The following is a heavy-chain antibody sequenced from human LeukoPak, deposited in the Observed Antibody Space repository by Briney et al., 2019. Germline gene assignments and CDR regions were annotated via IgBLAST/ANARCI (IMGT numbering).Heavy chain of an antibody. CDR1: GFTFRSHG. Sequence: GGSLRLSCAASGFTFRSHGMHWVRQAPGKGLEWVAFIWYDGSNKYYTDSVKGRFTISRDNSKNTLYLQMNSLRAEDTAVYYCAGNRATSYFDYWGQGALVTISS. V-gene: IGHV3-33*01. J-gene: IGHJ4*02. CDR2: IWYDGSNK. CDR3: AGNRATSYFDY. D-gene: IGHD1-26*01.